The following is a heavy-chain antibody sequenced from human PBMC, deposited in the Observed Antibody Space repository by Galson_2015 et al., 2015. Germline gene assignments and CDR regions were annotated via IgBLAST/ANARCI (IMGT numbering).Heavy chain of an antibody. CDR3: AKGPTVRENGY. CDR1: GFTFSSYG. CDR2: ISYDGSNK. Sequence: SLRLSCAASGFTFSSYGMHWVRQAPGKGLEWVAVISYDGSNKYYADSVKGRFTISRDNSKNTLYLQMNSLRAEDTAVYYCAKGPTVRENGYWGQGTLVTVSS. J-gene: IGHJ4*02. D-gene: IGHD3-10*01. V-gene: IGHV3-30*18.